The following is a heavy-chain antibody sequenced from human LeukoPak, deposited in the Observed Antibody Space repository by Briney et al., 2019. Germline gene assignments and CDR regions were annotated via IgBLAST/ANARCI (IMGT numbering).Heavy chain of an antibody. D-gene: IGHD6-19*01. CDR3: ARDKAVAMSV. J-gene: IGHJ6*04. Sequence: GGSLRLSCAASGFTFSSYAMHWVRQAPGKGLEWVAVISYDGSNKYYADSVKGRFTISRDNSKNTLYLQMNSLRAEDTAVYYCARDKAVAMSVWGKGTTVTVSS. CDR1: GFTFSSYA. CDR2: ISYDGSNK. V-gene: IGHV3-30*04.